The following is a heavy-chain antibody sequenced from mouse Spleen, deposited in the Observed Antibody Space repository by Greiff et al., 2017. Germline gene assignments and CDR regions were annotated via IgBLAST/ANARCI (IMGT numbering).Heavy chain of an antibody. CDR3: ARALITTVVASPHAMDY. Sequence: EVKVVESGGGLVKPGGSLKLSCAASGFTFSSYAMSWVRQTPEKRLEWVATISSGGSYTYYPDSVKGRFTISRDNAKNTLYLQKSSLRSEDTAMYYCARALITTVVASPHAMDYWGQGTSVTVSS. CDR1: GFTFSSYA. V-gene: IGHV5-9-1*01. CDR2: ISSGGSYT. J-gene: IGHJ4*01. D-gene: IGHD1-1*01.